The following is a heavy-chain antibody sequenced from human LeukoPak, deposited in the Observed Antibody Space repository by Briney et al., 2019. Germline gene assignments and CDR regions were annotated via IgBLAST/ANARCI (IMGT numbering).Heavy chain of an antibody. CDR1: GFTFSSYA. CDR3: AREPPYCDGDCYPYYFDY. J-gene: IGHJ4*02. V-gene: IGHV3-23*01. CDR2: ISGSGGST. D-gene: IGHD2-21*02. Sequence: GGSLRLSCAASGFTFSSYAMSWVRQAPGKGLEWVSGISGSGGSTYYADSVKGRFTISRDNSKNTLYLQMNSLRVEDTAVYHCAREPPYCDGDCYPYYFDYWGQGTLVTVSS.